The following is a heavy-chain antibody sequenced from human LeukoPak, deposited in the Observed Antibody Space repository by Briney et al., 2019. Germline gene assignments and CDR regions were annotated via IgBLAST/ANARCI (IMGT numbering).Heavy chain of an antibody. D-gene: IGHD6-13*01. V-gene: IGHV3-7*01. J-gene: IGHJ4*02. Sequence: GGSLRLSCAASGFTFRSYCMSWVRQAPGKGLEWVANINQDGSEKYYVDSVKGRFTISRDNAKKSLYLQMSSLRAEDTAVYFCARLLSPGIVAAGPIDYWGRGTLVPVSS. CDR1: GFTFRSYC. CDR3: ARLLSPGIVAAGPIDY. CDR2: INQDGSEK.